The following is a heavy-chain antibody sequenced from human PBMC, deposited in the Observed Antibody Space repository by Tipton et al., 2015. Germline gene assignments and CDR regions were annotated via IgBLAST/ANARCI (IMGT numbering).Heavy chain of an antibody. Sequence: TLSLTCAVSGDSIYSSHYYWAWIRQPPGKTLEWIGYIYHTGTTNYNPSLKSRLTLSVDSSKNQFSLHLSSVTAADTAVYYCAREVWYYDSSGYDYWGQGTLVTVSS. V-gene: IGHV4-61*05. D-gene: IGHD3-22*01. CDR3: AREVWYYDSSGYDY. J-gene: IGHJ4*02. CDR2: IYHTGTT. CDR1: GDSIYSSHYY.